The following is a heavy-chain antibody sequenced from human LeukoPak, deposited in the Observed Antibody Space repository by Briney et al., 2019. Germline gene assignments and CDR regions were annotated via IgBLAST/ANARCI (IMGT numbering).Heavy chain of an antibody. CDR2: ISGSGGRT. Sequence: GGSLRLSCAASGFTFSSYAMSWVRQAPGKGLEWVSAISGSGGRTYYADSVKGRFTISRDNSKNTLYLQMNSLSAEDTAVYYCKMVRGVSKYYFDYWGQGTLVTVSS. V-gene: IGHV3-23*01. J-gene: IGHJ4*02. CDR3: KMVRGVSKYYFDY. D-gene: IGHD3-10*01. CDR1: GFTFSSYA.